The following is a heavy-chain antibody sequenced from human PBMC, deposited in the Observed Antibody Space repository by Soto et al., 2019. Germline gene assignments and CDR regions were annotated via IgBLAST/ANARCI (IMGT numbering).Heavy chain of an antibody. CDR3: AREKRAAAGVFDY. Sequence: QVQLQQWGAGLLKPSETLSLTCAVYGGSFSGYYWSWIRQPQGKGLEWIGEINHSGSTNYNPSLKGRFTISVDTSKNQFSLKLSSVTAADTAVYYCAREKRAAAGVFDYWGQGTLVTVSS. CDR2: INHSGST. CDR1: GGSFSGYY. J-gene: IGHJ4*02. D-gene: IGHD6-13*01. V-gene: IGHV4-34*01.